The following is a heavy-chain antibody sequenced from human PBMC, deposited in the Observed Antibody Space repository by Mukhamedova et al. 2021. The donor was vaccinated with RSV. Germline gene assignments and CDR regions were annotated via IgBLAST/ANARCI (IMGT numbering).Heavy chain of an antibody. D-gene: IGHD1-1*01. J-gene: IGHJ4*02. CDR2: IDGNGGNI. V-gene: IGHV3-23*05. CDR3: AMKILGSRPFNY. Sequence: GKGMEWVSSIDGNGGNIAYAAAVKGRFTISRDNAKNTLFLQMNSLRAEDTAIYYCAMKILGSRPFNYWGQRTLVTVS.